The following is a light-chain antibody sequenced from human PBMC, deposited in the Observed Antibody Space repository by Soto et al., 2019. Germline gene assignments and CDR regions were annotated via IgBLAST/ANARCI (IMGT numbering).Light chain of an antibody. V-gene: IGKV1-39*01. J-gene: IGKJ2*01. CDR3: QQTFSKFLYT. CDR1: QSISSY. Sequence: DIEITQSPSSLSASVGDRITITWGASQSISSYLNWYQQKPGKAPKLLIYAASSLQSGVPSRFSGSGSETDFTLPISSLKTEDFATYYCQQTFSKFLYTFGQGTQVDIK. CDR2: AAS.